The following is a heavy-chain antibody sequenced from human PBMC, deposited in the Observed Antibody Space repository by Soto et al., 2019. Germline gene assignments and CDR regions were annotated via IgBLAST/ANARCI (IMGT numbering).Heavy chain of an antibody. J-gene: IGHJ6*02. V-gene: IGHV3-30*03. CDR1: GFTFRSYG. D-gene: IGHD3-16*01. Sequence: QVQLVESGGGVVQPGKSLRLSCAASGFTFRSYGVHWVRQAPGKGLEWVAVISYDGSNKYYVDSGKGRFTISRDNSKNPVYLQMDSLRVEDTAVYFCARDRAGEVVTLYYQGLDVWGQGTTVTVSS. CDR2: ISYDGSNK. CDR3: ARDRAGEVVTLYYQGLDV.